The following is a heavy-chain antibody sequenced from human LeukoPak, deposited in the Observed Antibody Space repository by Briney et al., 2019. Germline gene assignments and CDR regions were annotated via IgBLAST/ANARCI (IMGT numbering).Heavy chain of an antibody. J-gene: IGHJ6*03. CDR1: GYTFTSYD. V-gene: IGHV1-2*02. D-gene: IGHD3-3*01. CDR2: INPDSGYT. Sequence: ASVKVSCKASGYTFTSYDINWVRQATGQGLEWMGWINPDSGYTNYAQKFQGRVTMTRDTSINTAYMELSRLTSDDTAVYYCATDPRTTVFGTFRYYYMDVWGEGTTVAVSS. CDR3: ATDPRTTVFGTFRYYYMDV.